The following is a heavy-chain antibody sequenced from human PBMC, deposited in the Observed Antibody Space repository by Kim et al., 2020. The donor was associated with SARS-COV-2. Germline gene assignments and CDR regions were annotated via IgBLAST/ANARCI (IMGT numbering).Heavy chain of an antibody. Sequence: GGSLRLSCAASGFTIPTFAMSWVRQAPGKGLEWVSSIAGSGGGTYYADSVKGRFSISRDTSKNLLYLQMNTLSAEDTAFYYCAKLTSYADPSSPADCWGQGTLVTVSS. V-gene: IGHV3-23*01. CDR2: IAGSGGGT. CDR1: GFTIPTFA. D-gene: IGHD4-17*01. CDR3: AKLTSYADPSSPADC. J-gene: IGHJ4*02.